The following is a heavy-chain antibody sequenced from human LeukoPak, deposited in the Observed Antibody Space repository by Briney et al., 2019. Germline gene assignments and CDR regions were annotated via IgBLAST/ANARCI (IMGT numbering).Heavy chain of an antibody. J-gene: IGHJ4*02. V-gene: IGHV4-59*08. Sequence: PSETLSLTCTVSGGSISSYYWSWIRQPPGKGLEWIGYIYYSGGTNYNPSLKSRVTISVDTSKNQFSLKLSSVTAADTAVYYCARKFSVTTGYDYWGQGTLVTVSS. CDR2: IYYSGGT. D-gene: IGHD4-17*01. CDR3: ARKFSVTTGYDY. CDR1: GGSISSYY.